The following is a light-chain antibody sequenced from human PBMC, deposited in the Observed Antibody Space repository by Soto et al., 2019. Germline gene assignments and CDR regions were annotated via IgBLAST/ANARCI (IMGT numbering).Light chain of an antibody. Sequence: QSALTQPASVSGSPGQSITISCSGTRSDIGSYNYVAWYQQFPGITPKILIYGVSNRPSGVSSRFSGSKSGSTASLTISGLQAEDEADYYCISYTGSSTSYVFGSGTQLTVL. CDR2: GVS. J-gene: IGLJ1*01. CDR3: ISYTGSSTSYV. CDR1: RSDIGSYNY. V-gene: IGLV2-14*01.